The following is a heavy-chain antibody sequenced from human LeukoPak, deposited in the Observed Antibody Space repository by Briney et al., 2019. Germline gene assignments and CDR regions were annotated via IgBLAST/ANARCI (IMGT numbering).Heavy chain of an antibody. J-gene: IGHJ6*03. D-gene: IGHD6-25*01. CDR3: VRLAALRGFYYYMDV. Sequence: SETLSLTCYVSGYSISSGYYWGWIRQPPGKRLEWVANVYRDGNTYYSPSLESRATISVDTSKNLFSLKLSSLSAADTAVYYCVRLAALRGFYYYMDVWGKGTAVTVSS. CDR2: VYRDGNT. V-gene: IGHV4-38-2*01. CDR1: GYSISSGYY.